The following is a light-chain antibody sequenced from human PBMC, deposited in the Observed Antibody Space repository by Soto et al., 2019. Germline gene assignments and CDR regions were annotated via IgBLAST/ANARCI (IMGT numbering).Light chain of an antibody. V-gene: IGKV3-20*01. Sequence: EIVLTQSPGTLSLSPGERATLSCRASQSVSSTYLAWYQQKPGQAPRLLIYGASSRATGIPDRFSGSGSGTDFTLTISILEPEDFAVYYCQQYDNSLYTFGQGTKLEIK. CDR3: QQYDNSLYT. CDR2: GAS. J-gene: IGKJ2*01. CDR1: QSVSSTY.